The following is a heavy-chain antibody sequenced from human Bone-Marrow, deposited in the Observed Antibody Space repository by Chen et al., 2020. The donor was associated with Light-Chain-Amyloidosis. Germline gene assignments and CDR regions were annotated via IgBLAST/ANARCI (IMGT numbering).Heavy chain of an antibody. CDR3: ARSYDSSGYLAYYFDY. CDR1: GGAIRSSY. CDR2: IYTSGST. Sequence: QVQLQESGPGLVKPSDTLSLTWTGPGGAIRSSYWSWIRRTAGKGLEWIGRIYTSGSTNYNPSLKSRVTMSVDTSKNQFSLKLSSVTAADTAVYYCARSYDSSGYLAYYFDYWGQGTLVTVSS. J-gene: IGHJ4*02. V-gene: IGHV4-4*07. D-gene: IGHD3-22*01.